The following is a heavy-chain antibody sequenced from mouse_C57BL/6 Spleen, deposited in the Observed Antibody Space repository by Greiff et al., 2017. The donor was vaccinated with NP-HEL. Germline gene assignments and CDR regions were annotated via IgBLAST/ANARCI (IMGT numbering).Heavy chain of an antibody. D-gene: IGHD1-1*01. CDR1: GYTFTSYW. Sequence: QVQLQQPGAELVRPGSSVKLSCKASGYTFTSYWMDWVKQRPGQGLEWIGNLYPSDSETHYNQKFKDKATLTVDKSSSTAYMQLSSLTSEDSAVYYCARSGIYYGSSSAWFAYWGQGTLVTVSA. CDR3: ARSGIYYGSSSAWFAY. J-gene: IGHJ3*01. V-gene: IGHV1-61*01. CDR2: LYPSDSET.